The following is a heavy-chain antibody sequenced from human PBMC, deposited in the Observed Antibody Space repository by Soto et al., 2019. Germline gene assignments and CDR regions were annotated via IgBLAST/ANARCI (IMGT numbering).Heavy chain of an antibody. Sequence: NPSETLSLTCTVSGGSINSDFWTWILQPPGKGLEWIGYIYYSGSTRYNPSLKSRVIISGDTSKNQLSLRLSSVTTADTAVYYCARGVSQGMDVWGQGTTVTVSS. CDR2: IYYSGST. CDR1: GGSINSDF. J-gene: IGHJ6*02. CDR3: ARGVSQGMDV. V-gene: IGHV4-59*01.